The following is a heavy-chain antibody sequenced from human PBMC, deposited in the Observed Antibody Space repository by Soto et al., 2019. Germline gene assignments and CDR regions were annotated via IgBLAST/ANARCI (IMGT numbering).Heavy chain of an antibody. Sequence: PGGSLRLSCIASGFTLSTYSMTWVRQAPGKGLEWLSYISKSSTTINYADSVKGRFTISRDNAKNSVYLEMSSLRDEDTAVYYCAREPPNFSYYGMDVWGQGTTVTVSS. D-gene: IGHD7-27*01. J-gene: IGHJ6*02. CDR2: ISKSSTTI. V-gene: IGHV3-48*02. CDR1: GFTLSTYS. CDR3: AREPPNFSYYGMDV.